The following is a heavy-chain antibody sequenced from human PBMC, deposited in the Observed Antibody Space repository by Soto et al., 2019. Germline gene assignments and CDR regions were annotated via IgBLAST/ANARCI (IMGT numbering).Heavy chain of an antibody. CDR1: GFTFSEHY. CDR3: ARVSGSYSFDY. Sequence: EVQLVESGGDLVQPGGSLTLSCAVFGFTFSEHYMDWVRQAPGKGLEWVARSRNKVNSYSTEYAASVRGRFTISRDASENSLFLQMNSLKTEDTAVYYCARVSGSYSFDYWGQGTLVTVSS. J-gene: IGHJ4*02. CDR2: SRNKVNSYST. D-gene: IGHD1-26*01. V-gene: IGHV3-72*01.